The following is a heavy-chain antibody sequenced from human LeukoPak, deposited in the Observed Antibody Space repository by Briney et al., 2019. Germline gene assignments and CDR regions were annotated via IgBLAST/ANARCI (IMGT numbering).Heavy chain of an antibody. CDR1: GSFIGYY. CDR3: ASRER. J-gene: IGHJ4*02. CDR2: ISPSGTT. Sequence: SETLSLTCAVYGSFIGYYWSWIRQPPGKGLEWIGEISPSGTTNYNPSLKSRVTILVDTSKNQFFLNLSSVTAADTAVYYCASRERWGQGTLVTVSS. V-gene: IGHV4-34*01.